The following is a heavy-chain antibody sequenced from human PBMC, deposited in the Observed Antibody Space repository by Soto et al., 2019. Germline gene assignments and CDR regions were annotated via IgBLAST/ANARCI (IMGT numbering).Heavy chain of an antibody. V-gene: IGHV4-4*02. CDR1: GGSISSSNW. Sequence: SETLSLTCAVSGGSISSSNWWSWVRQPPGKGLEWIGEIYHSGSTNYNPSLKSRVTISVDKSKNQFSLKLSSVTAADTAVYYCATSGSYYNDVDYWGQGTLVTVSS. J-gene: IGHJ4*02. CDR2: IYHSGST. CDR3: ATSGSYYNDVDY. D-gene: IGHD3-10*01.